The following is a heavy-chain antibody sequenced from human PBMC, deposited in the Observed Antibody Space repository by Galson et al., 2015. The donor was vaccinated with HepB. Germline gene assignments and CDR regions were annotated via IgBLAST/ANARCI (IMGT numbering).Heavy chain of an antibody. CDR2: ISAYNGNT. V-gene: IGHV1-18*01. J-gene: IGHJ5*02. D-gene: IGHD2-2*01. Sequence: SVKVSCKASGYTFTSYGISWVRQAPGQGLEWMGWISAYNGNTNYAQKLQGRVTMTTDTSTSTAYMELRSLRSDDTAVYYCARDSPILGYCGSTSCPNWFDPWGQGTLVTVSS. CDR1: GYTFTSYG. CDR3: ARDSPILGYCGSTSCPNWFDP.